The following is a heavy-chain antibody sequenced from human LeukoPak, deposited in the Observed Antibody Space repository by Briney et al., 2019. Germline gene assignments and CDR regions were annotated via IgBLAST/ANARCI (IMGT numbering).Heavy chain of an antibody. D-gene: IGHD6-19*01. CDR2: INHSGST. J-gene: IGHJ5*02. Sequence: SETLSLTCAVYGGSFSGYYWSCIRQPPGKGLEWIGEINHSGSTNYNPSLKSRVTISVDTSKNQFSLKLSSVTAADTAVYYCARDRSSGPHNWFDPWGQGTLVTVSS. V-gene: IGHV4-34*01. CDR1: GGSFSGYY. CDR3: ARDRSSGPHNWFDP.